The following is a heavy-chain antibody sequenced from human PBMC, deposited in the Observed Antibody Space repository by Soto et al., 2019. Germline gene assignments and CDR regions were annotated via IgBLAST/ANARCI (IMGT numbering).Heavy chain of an antibody. CDR3: ARHGNYGGNSGNMDV. Sequence: SETLSLTCTVSDDSSSSYKWSWIRQPPGRRLEWIGYIDSNGSTNYNPSLKSRVTISVDMSKNQFSLRLSSVTAVDTAVYYCARHGNYGGNSGNMDVWGQGTTVTVSS. D-gene: IGHD4-17*01. V-gene: IGHV4-59*08. J-gene: IGHJ6*02. CDR1: DDSSSSYK. CDR2: IDSNGST.